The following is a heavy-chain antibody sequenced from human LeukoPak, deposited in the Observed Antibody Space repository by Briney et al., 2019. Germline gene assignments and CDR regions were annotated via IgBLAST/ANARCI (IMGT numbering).Heavy chain of an antibody. D-gene: IGHD6-13*01. V-gene: IGHV3-11*01. J-gene: IGHJ4*02. CDR3: EAGIGDY. Sequence: GGSLRLSCAASGFKFSDYYMSRIRQAPGKGLEWLSYISSSGNVTYYAASVKGRFIVSRDNTKSALFLQMNSLRAEDTAVYYCEAGIGDYWGQGALLTVSS. CDR1: GFKFSDYY. CDR2: ISSSGNVT.